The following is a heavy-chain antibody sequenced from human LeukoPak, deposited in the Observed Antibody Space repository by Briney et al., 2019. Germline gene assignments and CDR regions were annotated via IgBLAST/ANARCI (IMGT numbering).Heavy chain of an antibody. Sequence: TGGSLRLSCAASGFTFSSYAMSWVRQAPGKGLEWVSTINVHDATTHYADSVMGRFSISRDNSKNTLYLQLNSLRAEDTAVYYCAKLMVTNWSLYYFDFWGQGTLVTVSS. J-gene: IGHJ4*02. CDR3: AKLMVTNWSLYYFDF. CDR2: INVHDATT. D-gene: IGHD2-21*02. CDR1: GFTFSSYA. V-gene: IGHV3-23*01.